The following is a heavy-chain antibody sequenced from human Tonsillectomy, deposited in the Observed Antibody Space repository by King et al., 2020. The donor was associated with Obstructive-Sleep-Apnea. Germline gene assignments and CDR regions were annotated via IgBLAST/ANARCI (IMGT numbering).Heavy chain of an antibody. J-gene: IGHJ4*02. V-gene: IGHV4-39*07. CDR3: ARVRGYSGYAFDGLFSPTPYFFDY. CDR2: IFYSGSS. CDR1: GGSISSNTYY. Sequence: LQLKESGPGLVKPSETLSLTCTVSGGSISSNTYYWGWIRQPPGKGLEWIGTIFYSGSSYYNPSLKSRVTIAVDTSKNQFSLRLSSVTAADTAVYYCARVRGYSGYAFDGLFSPTPYFFDYWGQGTLVTVSS. D-gene: IGHD5-12*01.